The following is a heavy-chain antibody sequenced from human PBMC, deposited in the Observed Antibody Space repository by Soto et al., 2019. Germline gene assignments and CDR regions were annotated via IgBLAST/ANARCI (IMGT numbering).Heavy chain of an antibody. V-gene: IGHV3-15*07. D-gene: IGHD3-10*02. J-gene: IGHJ1*01. CDR3: TPDGYSYVFFQD. Sequence: EVQLVESGGRLVKPGGSLRLSCAASGFTFSNAWMYWVRQAPGKGLEWVGRIKSKSDGGTTDYAAPVKGRFTISRHDSKNTLYLQMNSLKTEDTAVYYCTPDGYSYVFFQDWGQGTLVTVSS. CDR1: GFTFSNAW. CDR2: IKSKSDGGTT.